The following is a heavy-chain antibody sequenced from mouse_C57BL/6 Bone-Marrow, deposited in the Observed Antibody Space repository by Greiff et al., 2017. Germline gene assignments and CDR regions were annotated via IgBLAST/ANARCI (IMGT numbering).Heavy chain of an antibody. D-gene: IGHD1-1*01. CDR1: GYTFTSYW. Sequence: QVQLQQPGAELVKPGASVKMSCKASGYTFTSYWITWVKQRPGQGLEWIGDIYPGSGSTNYNEKFKSKATLTVDTSSSTAYMQLSSLTSEDSAVYYCAREDLFFTTVGYAMDYWGQGTSVTVSS. CDR3: AREDLFFTTVGYAMDY. J-gene: IGHJ4*01. V-gene: IGHV1-55*01. CDR2: IYPGSGST.